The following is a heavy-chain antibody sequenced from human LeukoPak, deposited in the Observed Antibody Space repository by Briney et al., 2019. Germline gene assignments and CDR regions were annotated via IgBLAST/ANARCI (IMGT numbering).Heavy chain of an antibody. J-gene: IGHJ4*02. V-gene: IGHV1-46*01. CDR1: GYTFSSYY. D-gene: IGHD1-26*01. CDR3: ARALMYSGSFADY. Sequence: ASVKVSCKTSGYTFSSYYIHWVRQAPGQGLEWMGIINPSGGSTNYAQKFQGRVTMTRDMSTSTVYMELSSLRSEDTAVYYCARALMYSGSFADYWGQGTLVTVSS. CDR2: INPSGGST.